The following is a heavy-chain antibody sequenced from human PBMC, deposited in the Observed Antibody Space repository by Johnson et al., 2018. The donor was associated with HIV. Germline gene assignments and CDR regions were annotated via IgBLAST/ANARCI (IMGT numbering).Heavy chain of an antibody. CDR3: AKDFVAFWGRPADAFDI. J-gene: IGHJ3*02. CDR1: GFTFSSYA. D-gene: IGHD3-16*01. Sequence: QVHLVESGGGLVKPGGSLRLSCAASGFTFSSYAMHWVRQAPGKGLEWVAVISYDGSNKYYADYVKGRFTISRDNSKNTLYLQMNSLRVEDTAVYYCAKDFVAFWGRPADAFDIWGQGTMVTVSS. CDR2: ISYDGSNK. V-gene: IGHV3-30*04.